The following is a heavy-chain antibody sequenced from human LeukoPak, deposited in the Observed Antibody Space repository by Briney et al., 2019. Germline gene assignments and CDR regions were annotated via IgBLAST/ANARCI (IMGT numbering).Heavy chain of an antibody. CDR1: GFMFSNYW. J-gene: IGHJ4*02. Sequence: PGESLRLSCATSGFMFSNYWMTWVRQAPGKGLEWVANIKQDGSAKHYMDSVKGRFTISRDNAKNSLYLQMNSLRVEDTAVYYCVRDSYTRKWHEIGSDYWGQGTLVTVSS. CDR2: IKQDGSAK. V-gene: IGHV3-7*03. CDR3: VRDSYTRKWHEIGSDY. D-gene: IGHD3-10*01.